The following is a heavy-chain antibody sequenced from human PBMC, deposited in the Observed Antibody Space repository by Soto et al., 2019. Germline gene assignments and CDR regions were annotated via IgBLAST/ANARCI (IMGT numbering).Heavy chain of an antibody. Sequence: PGGSLRLSCAASGFTFSSYWMSWVRQAPGKGLEWVANIKQDGSEKYYVDSVKGRFTISRDNAKNSLYLQMNSLRAEDTAVYYCARGGYGDYVDYFDYWGQGTLVTVSS. CDR2: IKQDGSEK. J-gene: IGHJ4*02. CDR3: ARGGYGDYVDYFDY. D-gene: IGHD4-17*01. V-gene: IGHV3-7*01. CDR1: GFTFSSYW.